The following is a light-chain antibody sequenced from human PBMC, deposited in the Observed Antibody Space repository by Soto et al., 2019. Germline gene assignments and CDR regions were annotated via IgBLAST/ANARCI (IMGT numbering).Light chain of an antibody. CDR2: NPN. CDR1: SDSVSTTYY. CDR3: ALYMGRGISV. V-gene: IGLV8-61*01. Sequence: QTVVTQEPSFSVSPGGTVTLTCGLTSDSVSTTYYPSWYQQTPGQDPRTLIYNPNTRSSGVPDRFSASIVGNKAALTITGAQADDESEYYCALYMGRGISVFGGGTKVTVL. J-gene: IGLJ2*01.